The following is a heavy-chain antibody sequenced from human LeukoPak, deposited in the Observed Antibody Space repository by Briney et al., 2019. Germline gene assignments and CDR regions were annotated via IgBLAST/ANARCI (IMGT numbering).Heavy chain of an antibody. CDR3: ARYSGSYGYFDY. D-gene: IGHD1-26*01. CDR1: GFTFSSYS. J-gene: IGHJ4*02. V-gene: IGHV3-21*01. CDR2: ISSSSSYI. Sequence: GGSLRLSCAASGFTFSSYSMNWVRQAPGKGLEWVSSISSSSSYIYYADSVKGRFTISRDNAKNSLYLQMNSLRAEDTAVYYCARYSGSYGYFDYWGQGTLVTVSS.